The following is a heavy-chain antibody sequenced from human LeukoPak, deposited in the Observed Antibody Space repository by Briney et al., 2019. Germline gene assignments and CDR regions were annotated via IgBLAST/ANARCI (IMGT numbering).Heavy chain of an antibody. D-gene: IGHD3-3*01. CDR2: IIPIFGTA. J-gene: IGHJ3*02. CDR3: ASQESPNYDFWSGYVYDAFDI. CDR1: GGTFSSYA. V-gene: IGHV1-69*05. Sequence: SVKVSCKASGGTFSSYAISWVRQAPGQGLEWMGGIIPIFGTANYAQKFQGRVTITTDESTSTAYMELSSLRSEDTAVYYCASQESPNYDFWSGYVYDAFDIWGQGTMVTVSS.